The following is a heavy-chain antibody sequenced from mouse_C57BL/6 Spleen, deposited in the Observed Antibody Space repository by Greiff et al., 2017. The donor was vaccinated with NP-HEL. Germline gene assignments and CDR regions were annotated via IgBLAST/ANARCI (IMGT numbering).Heavy chain of an antibody. D-gene: IGHD1-1*01. CDR2: INPSSGYT. CDR3: ARGVVATNWYFDV. CDR1: GYTFTSYW. Sequence: VMLVESGAELAKPGASVKLSCKASGYTFTSYWMHWVKQRPGQGLEWIGYINPSSGYTKYNQKFKDKATLTADKSSSTAYMQLSSLTYEDSAVYYCARGVVATNWYFDVWGTGTTVTASS. V-gene: IGHV1-7*01. J-gene: IGHJ1*03.